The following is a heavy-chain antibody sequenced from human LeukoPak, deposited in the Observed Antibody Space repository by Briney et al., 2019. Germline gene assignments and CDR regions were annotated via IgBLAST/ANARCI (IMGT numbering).Heavy chain of an antibody. CDR3: ARGGDNCNDADHYYMDV. J-gene: IGHJ6*03. CDR1: GGTFSSYA. D-gene: IGHD1-20*01. CDR2: IIHIFGTA. V-gene: IGHV1-69*13. Sequence: ASVKVSCKASGGTFSSYAISWVRQPPGQGLEGVGGIIHIFGTANYAQKFQGRVTITADESTSTAYMELSSLRSEDTAVYYCARGGDNCNDADHYYMDVWGKGTTVTVSS.